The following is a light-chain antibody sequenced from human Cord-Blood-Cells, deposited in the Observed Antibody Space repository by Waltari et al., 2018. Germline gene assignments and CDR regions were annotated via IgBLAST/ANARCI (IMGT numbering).Light chain of an antibody. CDR2: GNS. Sequence: QSVLTQPPSVSGAPGQRVTLSCTGSSSNIGAGYDVHWYQQLPGTAPKRLIYGNSNRPSGVPDRFTGSKSGTSASLAITGLQAEDEADYYCQSYDSSLSGWVFGGGTKLTVL. J-gene: IGLJ3*02. CDR1: SSNIGAGYD. CDR3: QSYDSSLSGWV. V-gene: IGLV1-40*01.